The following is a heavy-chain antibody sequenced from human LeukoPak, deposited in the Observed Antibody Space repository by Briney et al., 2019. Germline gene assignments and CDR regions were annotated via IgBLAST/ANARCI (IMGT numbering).Heavy chain of an antibody. CDR1: GFVFTIYP. D-gene: IGHD1-14*01. Sequence: GGSLRLSCAASGFVFTIYPMHWVRQAPGKGLECVSAISGDGGQTYYASSVKGRFTISRDNSKNTLSLQMGSLRDEDTAVYYCAREEPAGLLDYWGQGALVTVSS. J-gene: IGHJ4*02. CDR2: ISGDGGQT. V-gene: IGHV3-64*01. CDR3: AREEPAGLLDY.